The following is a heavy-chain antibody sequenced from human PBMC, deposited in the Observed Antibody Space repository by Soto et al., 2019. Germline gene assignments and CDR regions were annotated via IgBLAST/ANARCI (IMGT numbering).Heavy chain of an antibody. CDR3: VQDESTNWYSGDFGH. CDR1: GFTFDDYA. V-gene: IGHV3-9*01. CDR2: INWNSGSI. J-gene: IGHJ1*01. D-gene: IGHD1-26*01. Sequence: EVQLVESGGGLVQPGRSLRLSCAASGFTFDDYAMHWVRQVPGKGLEWVSGINWNSGSIGYADSVKGRFAISSDNAKNTRHLHLNRLIAEDTAVYYCVQDESTNWYSGDFGHWGQGTLVTVSS.